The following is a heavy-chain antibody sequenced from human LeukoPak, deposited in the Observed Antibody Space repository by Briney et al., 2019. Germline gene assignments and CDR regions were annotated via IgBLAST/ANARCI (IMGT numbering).Heavy chain of an antibody. CDR1: GFTFSSYS. CDR2: ISSSSRYI. CDR3: ARVAKYYYGSETYYFFEH. V-gene: IGHV3-21*01. D-gene: IGHD3-10*01. J-gene: IGHJ4*02. Sequence: GGSLRLSCAASGFTFSSYSMNWVRQAPGKGLEWVSSISSSSRYIHYTDSVKGRFTISRDNAKNSLYLQMNSLRVEDTAVYYCARVAKYYYGSETYYFFEHWGQGTPVTASS.